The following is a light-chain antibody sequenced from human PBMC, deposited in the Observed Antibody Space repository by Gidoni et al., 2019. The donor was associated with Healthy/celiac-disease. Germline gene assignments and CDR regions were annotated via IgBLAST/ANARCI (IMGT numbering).Light chain of an antibody. Sequence: QSALTPPASVSGSPGQSITISCTGTSSDVGSYNLVSWYQQHPGKAPKLMIYEGSKRPSGVSNRFSGSKSGNTASLTISGLQAEDEADYYCCSYAGSSTLVFGGGTKLTV. V-gene: IGLV2-23*01. CDR2: EGS. J-gene: IGLJ2*01. CDR3: CSYAGSSTLV. CDR1: SSDVGSYNL.